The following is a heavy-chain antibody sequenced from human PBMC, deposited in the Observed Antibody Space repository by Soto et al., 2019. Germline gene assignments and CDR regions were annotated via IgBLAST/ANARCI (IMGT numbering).Heavy chain of an antibody. CDR1: GGTFSSYT. J-gene: IGHJ6*03. V-gene: IGHV1-69*02. Sequence: QVQLVQSGAEVKKPGSSVKVSCKASGGTFSSYTISWVRQAPGQGLEWMGRIIPILGIANYAQKFQGRVTITADKSTSTAYMELSSLRSEDTAVYYCARADPGNNYDCWSGGGHYYYMDVWGKGTTVTVSS. CDR2: IIPILGIA. D-gene: IGHD3-3*01. CDR3: ARADPGNNYDCWSGGGHYYYMDV.